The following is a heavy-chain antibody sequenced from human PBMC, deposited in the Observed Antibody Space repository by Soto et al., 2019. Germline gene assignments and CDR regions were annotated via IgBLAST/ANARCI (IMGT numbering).Heavy chain of an antibody. Sequence: ASVKVSCKVSGYTLTELSMHWVRQAPGKGLEWMGGFDPEDGETVYAQKFQGRVTMTEDTSTDTAYMELSSLRSKDTAVYYCTTGQRPIRFLEWLSRYYFDFWGQGTLVTVSS. V-gene: IGHV1-24*01. CDR3: TTGQRPIRFLEWLSRYYFDF. D-gene: IGHD3-3*01. CDR2: FDPEDGET. CDR1: GYTLTELS. J-gene: IGHJ4*02.